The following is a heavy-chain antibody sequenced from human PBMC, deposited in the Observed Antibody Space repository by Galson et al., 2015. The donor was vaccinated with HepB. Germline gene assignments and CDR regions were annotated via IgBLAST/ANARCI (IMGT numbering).Heavy chain of an antibody. CDR3: ARGDDSSGYADY. CDR2: INPNSGGA. J-gene: IGHJ4*02. CDR1: GYTFTGYY. V-gene: IGHV1-2*04. D-gene: IGHD3-22*01. Sequence: SVTVSCKASGYTFTGYYMHWVRQAPGQGLEWMGWINPNSGGANYAQKFQGWVTMTRDTSISTAYMELSRLRSDDTAVYYCARGDDSSGYADYWGQGTLVTVSS.